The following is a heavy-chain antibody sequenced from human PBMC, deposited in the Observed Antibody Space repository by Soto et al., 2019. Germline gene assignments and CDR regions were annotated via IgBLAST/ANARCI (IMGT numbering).Heavy chain of an antibody. J-gene: IGHJ5*02. CDR1: GGSFSGYY. V-gene: IGHV4-34*01. CDR3: ARDRSPYSSRWYWFDP. D-gene: IGHD6-13*01. Sequence: SETLSLTCAVYGGSFSGYYWSWIRQPPGKGLEWIGEINHSGSTNYNPSLKSRVTISVDTSKNQFSLKLSSVTAADTAVYYCARDRSPYSSRWYWFDPWGQGTLVTVSS. CDR2: INHSGST.